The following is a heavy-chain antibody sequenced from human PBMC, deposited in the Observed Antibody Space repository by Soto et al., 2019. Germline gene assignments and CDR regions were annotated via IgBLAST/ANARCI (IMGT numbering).Heavy chain of an antibody. V-gene: IGHV4-34*09. D-gene: IGHD2-15*01. J-gene: IGHJ4*02. CDR3: AREGYCSGGSCSHDY. Sequence: SETLSLTCAVYGGPFSDYSWSWIRQPPGKGLAWIGEISHSGGSYYNPSLKSRVTISVDTSKNQFSLKLSSVTAADTAVYYCAREGYCSGGSCSHDYWGQGTLVTVSS. CDR2: ISHSGGS. CDR1: GGPFSDYS.